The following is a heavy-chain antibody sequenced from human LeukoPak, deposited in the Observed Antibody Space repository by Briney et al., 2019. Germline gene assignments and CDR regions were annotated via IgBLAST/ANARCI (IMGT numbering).Heavy chain of an antibody. J-gene: IGHJ4*02. D-gene: IGHD4-17*01. Sequence: PSETLSLTCTVSGGSISSYYWSWIRQPPGKGLEWIGYIYYSGSTNYNPSLKSRVTISVDTSKNQFSLKLSSVTAADTAVYYCARIADDYGDYKTWYFDYWGQGTLVTVSS. CDR2: IYYSGST. CDR3: ARIADDYGDYKTWYFDY. V-gene: IGHV4-59*08. CDR1: GGSISSYY.